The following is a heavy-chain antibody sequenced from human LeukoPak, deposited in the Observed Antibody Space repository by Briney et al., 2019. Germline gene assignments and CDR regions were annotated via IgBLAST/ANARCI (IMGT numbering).Heavy chain of an antibody. J-gene: IGHJ4*02. D-gene: IGHD5-24*01. Sequence: PGRSLRLSCAASGFTFSSYAMHWVRQAPGKGLEWVAVISYDGSNKYYADSVKGRFTISRDNSKNSLYLQMNSLRAEDTALYYCAKGGDGYNYIKDYWGQGTLVTVSS. CDR3: AKGGDGYNYIKDY. V-gene: IGHV3-30*04. CDR2: ISYDGSNK. CDR1: GFTFSSYA.